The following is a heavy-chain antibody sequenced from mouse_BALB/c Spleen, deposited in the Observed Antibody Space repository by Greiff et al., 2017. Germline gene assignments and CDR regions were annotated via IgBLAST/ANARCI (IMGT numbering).Heavy chain of an antibody. V-gene: IGHV1S81*02. CDR2: INPSNGRT. CDR3: ARWASSRMDY. CDR1: GYTFTSYW. Sequence: VQLQQPGAELVKPGASVKLSCKASGYTFTSYWMHWVKQRPGQGLEWIGEINPSNGRTNYNEKFKSKATLTVDKSSSTAYMQLSSLTSEDSAVYYCARWASSRMDYWGQGTSVTVSS. D-gene: IGHD3-1*01. J-gene: IGHJ4*01.